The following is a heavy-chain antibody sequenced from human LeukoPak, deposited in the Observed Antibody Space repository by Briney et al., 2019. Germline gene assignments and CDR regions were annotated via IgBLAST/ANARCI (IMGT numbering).Heavy chain of an antibody. Sequence: GESLKISCKGSGYSFTSYWIGWVRPMRGKGMGWMGIIYPGDSDTRYSPSFHGQVTISADKSIRTAYLQWSSLKASDTAMYDCARLEDFWSPMDYWGQGTLVNVSS. V-gene: IGHV5-51*01. J-gene: IGHJ4*02. D-gene: IGHD3-3*01. CDR2: IYPGDSDT. CDR1: GYSFTSYW. CDR3: ARLEDFWSPMDY.